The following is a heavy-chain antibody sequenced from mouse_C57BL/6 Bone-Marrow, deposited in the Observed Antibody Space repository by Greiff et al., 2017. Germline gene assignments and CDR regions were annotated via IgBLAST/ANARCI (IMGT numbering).Heavy chain of an antibody. CDR2: IDPEDGDN. Sequence: VQLQQSGAELVRPGASVKLSCTASGFNIKDYYLHWVKQRPEPGLEWIGRIDPEDGDNEYAPKFQGKATMTADTSSHTAHLQLSSLTSEDTAGSYCTLVSLFDYWGQGTTLTVSS. J-gene: IGHJ2*01. CDR3: TLVSLFDY. CDR1: GFNIKDYY. V-gene: IGHV14-1*01. D-gene: IGHD2-10*02.